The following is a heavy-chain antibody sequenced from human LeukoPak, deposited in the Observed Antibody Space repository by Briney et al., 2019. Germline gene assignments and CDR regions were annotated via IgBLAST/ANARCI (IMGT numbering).Heavy chain of an antibody. Sequence: ASVKVSCKASGYTFTGYYMHWVRQAPGQGLEWMGWINPNSDGTNYAQKFQGRVTMTRDTSISTAYMELSKLRSDDTAVYHCARAMTTVVTPGGYWGQGTLVTVSS. CDR3: ARAMTTVVTPGGY. D-gene: IGHD4-23*01. CDR1: GYTFTGYY. J-gene: IGHJ4*02. V-gene: IGHV1-2*02. CDR2: INPNSDGT.